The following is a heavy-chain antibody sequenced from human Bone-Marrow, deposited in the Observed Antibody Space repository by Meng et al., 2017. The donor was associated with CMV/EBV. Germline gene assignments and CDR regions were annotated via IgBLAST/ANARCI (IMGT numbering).Heavy chain of an antibody. CDR3: ASLRFWEWLLKKSYYGMDV. CDR2: IYYSGST. D-gene: IGHD3-3*01. Sequence: GSLRLSCTVPGGSISSSSYYWGWIRQPPGKGLEWIGSIYYSGSTYDNPSRKSRVTISVDTSKNQFSLKLSSVNAAGPAVYYCASLRFWEWLLKKSYYGMDVWGQGTTVTVSS. J-gene: IGHJ6*02. CDR1: GGSISSSSYY. V-gene: IGHV4-39*01.